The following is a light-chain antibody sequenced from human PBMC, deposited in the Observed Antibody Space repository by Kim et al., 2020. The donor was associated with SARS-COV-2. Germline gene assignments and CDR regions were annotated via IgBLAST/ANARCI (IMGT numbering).Light chain of an antibody. V-gene: IGKV1-27*01. Sequence: GDRVTITCRSSQDISKLLAWYQQKTGKAPNLLIFRAYVLQSGVPSRFSGGGSGTDFTLTISSLQPEDVATYYCQRYNTAPWTFGQGTKVDIK. CDR2: RAY. CDR3: QRYNTAPWT. CDR1: QDISKL. J-gene: IGKJ1*01.